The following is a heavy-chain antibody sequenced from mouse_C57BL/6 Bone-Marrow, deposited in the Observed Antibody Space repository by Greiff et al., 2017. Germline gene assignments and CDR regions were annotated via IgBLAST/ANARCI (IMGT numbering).Heavy chain of an antibody. Sequence: VQVVESGAELVKPGASVKISCKASGYTFTDYYINWVKQRPGQGLAWIGKIGPGSGSTYYNEKFKGKATLTADKSSSTAYMQLSSLTSEDSAVYFCARRTYYSNYYFDYWGQGTTLTVSS. CDR3: ARRTYYSNYYFDY. V-gene: IGHV1-77*01. D-gene: IGHD2-5*01. CDR2: IGPGSGST. J-gene: IGHJ2*01. CDR1: GYTFTDYY.